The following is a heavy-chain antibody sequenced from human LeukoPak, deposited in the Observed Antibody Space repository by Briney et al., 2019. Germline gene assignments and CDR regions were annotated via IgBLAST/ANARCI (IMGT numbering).Heavy chain of an antibody. V-gene: IGHV3-23*01. D-gene: IGHD1-26*01. J-gene: IGHJ4*02. CDR1: GFAFDIHG. CDR3: AKDGGMGSYYHFDY. CDR2: IIPSGSTT. Sequence: GGSLRLSCAASGFAFDIHGMNWVRQAPGKGLEWVSGIIPSGSTTYYADSVKGRFTISGDNSKNTLYLQMNSLRAEDTAVYYCAKDGGMGSYYHFDYWGQGTLVTDSS.